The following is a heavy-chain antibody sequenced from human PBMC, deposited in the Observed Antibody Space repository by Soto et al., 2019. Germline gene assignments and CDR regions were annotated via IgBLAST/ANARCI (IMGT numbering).Heavy chain of an antibody. CDR2: IYASGNT. CDR1: GASIXDXX. J-gene: IGHJ4*02. V-gene: IGHV4-4*07. D-gene: IGHD6-13*01. Sequence: QVQLQESGPGLVKPSETLSLTCTVSGASIXDXXXSWIRQPAGKGLECIGRIYASGNTNYNPSLKSRVTMSVDTSKNQFSLTLNSVTAADTAVYYCARESRSALGTVEHWGRGTLVTVSS. CDR3: ARESRSALGTVEH.